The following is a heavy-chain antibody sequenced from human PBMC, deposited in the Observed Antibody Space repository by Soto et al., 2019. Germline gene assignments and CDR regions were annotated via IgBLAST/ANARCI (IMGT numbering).Heavy chain of an antibody. V-gene: IGHV1-2*04. J-gene: IGHJ6*02. CDR3: ARASGRDYYYGMGV. CDR2: INPSTGGA. Sequence: QVQVVQSGAEVKKPGASVNISCKASGYTFIGYYMNWVRQATGQGLEWMGWINPSTGGAHSAQKIQGWVTLTSDRSSSTAYVGLRGMKSDDSAVYYCARASGRDYYYGMGVWGQATRVIVSS. CDR1: GYTFIGYY.